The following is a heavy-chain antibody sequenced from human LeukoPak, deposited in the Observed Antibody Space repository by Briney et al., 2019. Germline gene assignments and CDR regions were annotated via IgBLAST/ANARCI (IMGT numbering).Heavy chain of an antibody. Sequence: GGSLRLSCTASGFSLRNYLMHWGRQGPRKRVGWGSRISGDGSVTNYAGSVQGRFTISRDNAKKILYLQINSLRSEDTAVYYCARYSSSSGGASYYLDYWGHGTLVTVSS. CDR3: ARYSSSSGGASYYLDY. CDR1: GFSLRNYL. J-gene: IGHJ4*01. D-gene: IGHD6-6*01. CDR2: ISGDGSVT. V-gene: IGHV3-74*01.